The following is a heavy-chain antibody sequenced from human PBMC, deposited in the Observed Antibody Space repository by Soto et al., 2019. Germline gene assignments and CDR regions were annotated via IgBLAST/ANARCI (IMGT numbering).Heavy chain of an antibody. CDR1: GGSVSSGSYY. CDR2: IYHSGTT. CDR3: ARERIQSSDCSSTECFFSEGNWFDP. J-gene: IGHJ5*02. D-gene: IGHD2-2*01. V-gene: IGHV4-61*01. Sequence: SETLSLTCTVSGGSVSSGSYYWSWIRQPPGKGLEWIGYIYHSGTTNYNPSLKSRVTISVDTSKNQFYLKLTSVTAADTAVYSCARERIQSSDCSSTECFFSEGNWFDPWGQGTLVTVSS.